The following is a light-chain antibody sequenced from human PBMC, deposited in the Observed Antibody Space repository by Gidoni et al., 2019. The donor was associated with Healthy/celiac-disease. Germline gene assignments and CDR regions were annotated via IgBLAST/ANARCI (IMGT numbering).Light chain of an antibody. CDR3: MQSIQLPLT. CDR1: QSLPHSDGKTY. J-gene: IGKJ4*01. Sequence: DIVLTQSPLSLSVTPGQPASISCTSSQSLPHSDGKTYVYWYRQKTGQPPQRLIYEVSNRCSGVPERFSGSGSGTDVTLKISRGEAEDVGVYYCMQSIQLPLTFGGGTKVEIK. CDR2: EVS. V-gene: IGKV2D-29*01.